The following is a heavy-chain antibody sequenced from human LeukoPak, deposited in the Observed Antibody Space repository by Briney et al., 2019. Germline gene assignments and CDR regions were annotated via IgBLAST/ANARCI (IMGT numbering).Heavy chain of an antibody. CDR1: GDSVSSNSAA. Sequence: SHTLSLTCAISGDSVSSNSAAWNWIRQSPARGLEWLGRTYYRSKWYNDYAVSVKSRITINPDPSKNQFSLQLNSVTPEDTVVYYCARISWQDTPYWGQGTLVSVSP. CDR3: ARISWQDTPY. CDR2: TYYRSKWYN. J-gene: IGHJ4*02. V-gene: IGHV6-1*01. D-gene: IGHD2-15*01.